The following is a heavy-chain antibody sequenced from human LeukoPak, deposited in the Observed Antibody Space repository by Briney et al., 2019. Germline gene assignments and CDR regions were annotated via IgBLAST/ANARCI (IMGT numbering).Heavy chain of an antibody. D-gene: IGHD3-22*01. V-gene: IGHV1-69*01. CDR2: IIHIFGTA. CDR3: ATNYYDSSGYYLDAFDI. CDR1: GGTFSSYA. Sequence: SVKLSCKAYGGTFSSYALSWVRQAPGQGFEWMGEIIHIFGTANYAQKFQGRVTITADESTSTASMELSSLRSEDTAVYYCATNYYDSSGYYLDAFDIWGQGTMVTVSS. J-gene: IGHJ3*02.